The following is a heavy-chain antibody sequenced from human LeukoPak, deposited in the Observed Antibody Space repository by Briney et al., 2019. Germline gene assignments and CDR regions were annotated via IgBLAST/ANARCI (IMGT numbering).Heavy chain of an antibody. D-gene: IGHD6-13*01. CDR1: GFTLSTYG. Sequence: PGGSLRLSCVASGFTLSTYGMSWVRQAPGKGLQWVSAIGGSGSPTYYADSVRGRFTISTDNSKSTLYLQMNSLRAADTAVYYCAKGGIAWYGYDLWGQGTLVTVSS. V-gene: IGHV3-23*01. CDR2: IGGSGSPT. CDR3: AKGGIAWYGYDL. J-gene: IGHJ5*02.